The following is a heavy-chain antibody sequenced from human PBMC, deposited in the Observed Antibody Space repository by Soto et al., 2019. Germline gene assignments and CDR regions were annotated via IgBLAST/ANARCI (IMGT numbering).Heavy chain of an antibody. D-gene: IGHD2-21*02. CDR3: VPIGPYGGHYDFDL. Sequence: EVQLLESGGDLVQPGGSLRLSCAASGFTFSTYAMSWVRQAPGKGLEWVSTVSASGGNTYYADSVKGRFTISRDNSKNTLYQQMNSLRAEDTAVYYCVPIGPYGGHYDFDLWGPGTLVTVSS. CDR1: GFTFSTYA. V-gene: IGHV3-23*01. CDR2: VSASGGNT. J-gene: IGHJ2*01.